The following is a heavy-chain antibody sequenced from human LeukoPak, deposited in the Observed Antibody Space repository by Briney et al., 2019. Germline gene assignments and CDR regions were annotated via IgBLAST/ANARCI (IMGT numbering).Heavy chain of an antibody. D-gene: IGHD6-19*01. Sequence: GGSLRLSCAASGFTFSTYWMSWVRQAPGKGLEWVAKVKPDGSQKDYVDSVKGRFTISRDNAKNSLYLQMNSLRAEDTAVYYCARCPGYSSGCQYFDYWGQGTLVTVSS. V-gene: IGHV3-7*01. J-gene: IGHJ4*02. CDR2: VKPDGSQK. CDR3: ARCPGYSSGCQYFDY. CDR1: GFTFSTYW.